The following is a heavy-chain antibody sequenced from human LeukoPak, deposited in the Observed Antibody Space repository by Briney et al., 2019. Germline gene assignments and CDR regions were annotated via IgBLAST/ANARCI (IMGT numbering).Heavy chain of an antibody. CDR3: AKESDSDYHSEGPKT. CDR1: GFVLSDYG. J-gene: IGHJ5*02. V-gene: IGHV3-30*02. CDR2: VRNDGSNE. Sequence: PAGSLRLSCTASGFVLSDYGMHWVRQAPGKGLEWVAFVRNDGSNEYYVGSVKGRFTISRDKSKNTLYLQMNSLRAEDTAVYPCAKESDSDYHSEGPKTWGLGTLGTVSS. D-gene: IGHD5-12*01.